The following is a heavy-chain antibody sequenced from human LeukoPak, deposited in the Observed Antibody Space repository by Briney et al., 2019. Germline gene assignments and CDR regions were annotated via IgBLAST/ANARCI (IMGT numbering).Heavy chain of an antibody. CDR1: GFTFSSYA. D-gene: IGHD6-13*01. CDR3: ARARAGAGTFFFDY. V-gene: IGHV3-64*04. J-gene: IGHJ4*02. Sequence: PGGSLRLSCSASGFTFSSYAMHWVRQAPGKGLEYVSAISSNGGSTYYADSVKGRFTISRDNSKNTLYLQMNSLRAEDTAVYYCARARAGAGTFFFDYWGQGTLVTVSS. CDR2: ISSNGGST.